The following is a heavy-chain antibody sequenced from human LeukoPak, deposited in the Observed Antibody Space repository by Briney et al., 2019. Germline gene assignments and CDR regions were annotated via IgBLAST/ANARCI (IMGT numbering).Heavy chain of an antibody. D-gene: IGHD6-6*01. J-gene: IGHJ3*01. CDR3: TRDSAVVAFDV. V-gene: IGHV3-48*04. CDR2: ITGNSDTI. Sequence: SGGSLRLSCAGSGFSVSGYWMTWVRQAPGKGLEWISYITGNSDTIYYADSVEGRFTISRDNAKKSLFLQMSSLRAEDTALYYCTRDSAVVAFDVWGQGTLVSVSS. CDR1: GFSVSGYW.